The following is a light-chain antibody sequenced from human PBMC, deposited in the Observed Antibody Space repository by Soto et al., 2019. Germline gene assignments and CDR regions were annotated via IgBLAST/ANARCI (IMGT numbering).Light chain of an antibody. CDR2: DAS. Sequence: EIVMTQSPATLSVSPGERATLSCRASQSLSRNLAWYQQKPGQAPRLLIYDASTRATGVPSRFSGSGSGTEFTLSISRLQPEDFAVYYCQQYNNWPPYTFGQGTQLE. CDR3: QQYNNWPPYT. CDR1: QSLSRN. V-gene: IGKV3-15*01. J-gene: IGKJ2*01.